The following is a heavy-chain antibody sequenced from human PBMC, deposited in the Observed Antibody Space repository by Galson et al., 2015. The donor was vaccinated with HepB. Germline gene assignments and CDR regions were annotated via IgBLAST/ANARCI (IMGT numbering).Heavy chain of an antibody. Sequence: SLRLSCAASGFTFSSYAMSWVRQAPGKGLEWVSAISGSGGSTYYADSVKGRFTISRDNSKNTLYLQMNSLRAEDTAVYYCARDIPPLQILRFLEWSALDYWGQGTLVTVSS. D-gene: IGHD3-3*01. CDR2: ISGSGGST. CDR1: GFTFSSYA. CDR3: ARDIPPLQILRFLEWSALDY. J-gene: IGHJ4*02. V-gene: IGHV3-23*01.